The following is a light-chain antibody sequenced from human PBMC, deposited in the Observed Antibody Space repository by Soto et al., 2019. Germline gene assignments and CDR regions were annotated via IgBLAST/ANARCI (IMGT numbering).Light chain of an antibody. J-gene: IGLJ3*02. Sequence: QSALTQPPSVSGSPGQSVTISCTGTSRDVGSYNRVSWYQQPPGTAPKLMIYEVTNRPSGVPDRFSGSKSGNTASLTISGLQAEDEADYYCSSFTSYSTRVFGGGTKLTVL. V-gene: IGLV2-18*02. CDR2: EVT. CDR1: SRDVGSYNR. CDR3: SSFTSYSTRV.